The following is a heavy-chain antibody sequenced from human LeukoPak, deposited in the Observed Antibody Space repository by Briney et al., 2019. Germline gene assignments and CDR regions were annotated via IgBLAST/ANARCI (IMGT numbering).Heavy chain of an antibody. CDR1: GGSISSGDYY. V-gene: IGHV4-30-4*01. J-gene: IGHJ4*02. Sequence: SETLSLTCTVSGGSISSGDYYWSWIRRPPGKGLEWIGYIYYSGSTYYNPSLKSRVTISVGTSKNQFSLKLSSVTAADTAVYYCARADKDIVLIDWGQGTLVTVSS. CDR2: IYYSGST. D-gene: IGHD2-8*01. CDR3: ARADKDIVLID.